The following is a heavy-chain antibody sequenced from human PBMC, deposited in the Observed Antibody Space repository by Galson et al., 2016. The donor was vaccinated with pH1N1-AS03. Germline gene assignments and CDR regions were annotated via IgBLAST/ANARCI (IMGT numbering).Heavy chain of an antibody. J-gene: IGHJ3*02. CDR1: GFTFSHYS. V-gene: IGHV3-74*01. CDR2: INSDGSST. CDR3: YSSSWDDAFDI. D-gene: IGHD6-13*01. Sequence: SLRLSCAASGFTFSHYSMNWVRQAPGKGLVWVSRINSDGSSTSYADSVKGRFTISTDNAKNTLYLQMNSLRAEDTAVYYCYSSSWDDAFDIWGQGTMVTVSS.